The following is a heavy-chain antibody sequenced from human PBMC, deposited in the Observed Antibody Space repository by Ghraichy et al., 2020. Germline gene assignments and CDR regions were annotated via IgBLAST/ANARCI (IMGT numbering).Heavy chain of an antibody. Sequence: GGSLRLSCAASGFTFSSYAMSWVRQAPGKGLEWVSAISGSGGSTYYADSGKGRFTISRDNSKNTLYLQMNSLRAEVKAVYYCAKDHPMVRGVIMFGWLDPWGQGTLVTVSS. CDR2: ISGSGGST. CDR3: AKDHPMVRGVIMFGWLDP. D-gene: IGHD3-10*01. CDR1: GFTFSSYA. J-gene: IGHJ5*02. V-gene: IGHV3-23*01.